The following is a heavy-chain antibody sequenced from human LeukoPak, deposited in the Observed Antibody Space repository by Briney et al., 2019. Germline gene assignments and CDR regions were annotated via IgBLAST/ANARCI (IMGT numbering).Heavy chain of an antibody. CDR1: GGSVSSYY. CDR2: IYTGGST. D-gene: IGHD5-24*01. J-gene: IGHJ4*02. CDR3: ARDGATPSRYFDY. V-gene: IGHV4-4*07. Sequence: PSESLCLTCTVSGGSVSSYYLSWIRQPAGKGLEWIGRIYTGGSTNYNPSVKSRVTMSVDTSKNQFSLKLSSVTAADTAVYYCARDGATPSRYFDYWGQGTLVTVSS.